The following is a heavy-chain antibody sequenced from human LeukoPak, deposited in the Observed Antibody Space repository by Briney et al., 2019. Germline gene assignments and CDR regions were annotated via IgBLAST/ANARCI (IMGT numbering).Heavy chain of an antibody. CDR3: AREDSVGVSIDY. Sequence: GGSLRLSCAASGFTFSSYTMNWVRQPPGKGLEWVSNIGTSSTTIYYADSVKGRFTISRDNSKNTLYLQMNSLRAEDTAVYYCAREDSVGVSIDYWGQGTLVTVSS. J-gene: IGHJ4*02. V-gene: IGHV3-48*01. CDR2: IGTSSTTI. D-gene: IGHD1-26*01. CDR1: GFTFSSYT.